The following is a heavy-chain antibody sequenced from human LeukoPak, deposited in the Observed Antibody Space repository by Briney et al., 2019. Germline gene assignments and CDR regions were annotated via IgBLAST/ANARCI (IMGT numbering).Heavy chain of an antibody. CDR3: VRDQYCASSSCPGAFDL. V-gene: IGHV3-15*01. D-gene: IGHD2-2*01. CDR1: GFSINYDW. J-gene: IGHJ3*01. CDR2: VKSKADGGTT. Sequence: GGSLRLSCAASGFSINYDWMSWVRQAPGKGLEWVGRVKSKADGGTTEYAAPVKGRFTISRDDSRNTLYLQMSSLKSEDTAVYYCVRDQYCASSSCPGAFDLWGQGTVVTVSS.